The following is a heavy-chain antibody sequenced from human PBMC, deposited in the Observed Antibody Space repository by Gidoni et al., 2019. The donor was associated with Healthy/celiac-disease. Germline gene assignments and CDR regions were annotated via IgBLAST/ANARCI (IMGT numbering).Heavy chain of an antibody. Sequence: QVQLQQWGAGLLKPSETLSLTCAVYGGSFSGYYWSWIRQPPGKGLEWIGEINHSGSTNYNPSLKSRVTISVDTSKNQFSLKLSSVTAADTAVYYCARNHPQDTAMVIRQQLVRPFDYWGQGTLVTVSS. V-gene: IGHV4-34*01. D-gene: IGHD5-18*01. CDR2: INHSGST. CDR3: ARNHPQDTAMVIRQQLVRPFDY. J-gene: IGHJ4*02. CDR1: GGSFSGYY.